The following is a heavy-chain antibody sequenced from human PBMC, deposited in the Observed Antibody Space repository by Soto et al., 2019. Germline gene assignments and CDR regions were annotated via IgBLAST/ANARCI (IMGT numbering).Heavy chain of an antibody. CDR1: GGTFSRHA. Sequence: QVQLVQSGAEVRKPGSSVNVSCKASGGTFSRHAISWVRQAPVQGLEWMGGIIPIFGTANHAQKFQGRVTIIADESTSTVYMELSSLRSEDTAMYYCARGWGYDSNDYYYAYWGQGTLVIVSS. V-gene: IGHV1-69*01. J-gene: IGHJ4*02. CDR3: ARGWGYDSNDYYYAY. CDR2: IIPIFGTA. D-gene: IGHD3-22*01.